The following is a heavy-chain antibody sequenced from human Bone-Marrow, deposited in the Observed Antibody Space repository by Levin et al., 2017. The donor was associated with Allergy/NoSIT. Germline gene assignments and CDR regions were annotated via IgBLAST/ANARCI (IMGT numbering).Heavy chain of an antibody. Sequence: TGGSLRLSCKGSGYSFTSYWIGWVRQMPGKGLEWMGIIYPGDSDTRYSPSFQGQVTISADKSISTAYLQWSSLKASDTAMYYCATQGGRDYGGNSPGYFQHWGQGTLVTVSS. CDR1: GYSFTSYW. D-gene: IGHD4-23*01. J-gene: IGHJ1*01. CDR2: IYPGDSDT. CDR3: ATQGGRDYGGNSPGYFQH. V-gene: IGHV5-51*01.